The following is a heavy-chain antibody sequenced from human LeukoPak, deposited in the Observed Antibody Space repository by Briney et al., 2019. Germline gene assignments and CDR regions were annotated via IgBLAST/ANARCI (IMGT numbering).Heavy chain of an antibody. CDR2: IFNSGST. V-gene: IGHV4-39*01. CDR3: ARLLWFGEGDV. Sequence: SETLSLTCTVSGGSISSSNYYWGWIRQPPGKGLEWIGYIFNSGSTYYNPSLKSRVTISVDTSRNQFSLKLTSVTAADTAVYYCARLLWFGEGDVWGKGTTVTISS. J-gene: IGHJ6*04. D-gene: IGHD3-10*01. CDR1: GGSISSSNYY.